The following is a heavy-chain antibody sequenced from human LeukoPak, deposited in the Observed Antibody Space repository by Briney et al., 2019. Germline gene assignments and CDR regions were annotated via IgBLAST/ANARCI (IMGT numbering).Heavy chain of an antibody. D-gene: IGHD1-14*01. Sequence: GGSLRLSCSASGFAFNYYYMAWIRQAPGKGLEWVSYINTIGSVIFYADSVKGRFTISRDNARNSLYLQMNSLSVEDTAVYFCATYGALNPALGMDVWGQGTTVTVSS. CDR3: ATYGALNPALGMDV. CDR1: GFAFNYYY. CDR2: INTIGSVI. J-gene: IGHJ6*02. V-gene: IGHV3-11*04.